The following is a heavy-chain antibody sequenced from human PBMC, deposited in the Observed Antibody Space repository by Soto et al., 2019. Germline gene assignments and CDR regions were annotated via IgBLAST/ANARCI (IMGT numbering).Heavy chain of an antibody. CDR1: GYTFTSYA. V-gene: IGHV1-3*01. CDR2: INAGNGNT. Sequence: QVQLVQSGAEVKKPGASVKVSCKASGYTFTSYAMHWVRQAPGQRREWMGWINAGNGNTKYSQKFQGRVTITRDTSASTAYMELSSLRSEDTAVYYCARDRCSSTSCYLFDYWGQGTLVTVSS. D-gene: IGHD2-2*01. J-gene: IGHJ4*02. CDR3: ARDRCSSTSCYLFDY.